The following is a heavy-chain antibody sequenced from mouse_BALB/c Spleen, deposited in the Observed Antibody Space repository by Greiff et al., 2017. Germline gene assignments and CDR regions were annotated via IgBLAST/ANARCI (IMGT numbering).Heavy chain of an antibody. D-gene: IGHD1-1*01. CDR1: GYSFTGYF. Sequence: EVQLQQSGPELVKPGASVKISCKASGYSFTGYFMNWVKQSHGKSLEWIGRINPYNGDTFYNQKFKGKATLTVDKSSSTAHMELLSLTSEDSAVYYCGRGNYYYGSSYDAMDYWGQGTSVTVSS. CDR2: INPYNGDT. J-gene: IGHJ4*01. V-gene: IGHV1-37*01. CDR3: GRGNYYYGSSYDAMDY.